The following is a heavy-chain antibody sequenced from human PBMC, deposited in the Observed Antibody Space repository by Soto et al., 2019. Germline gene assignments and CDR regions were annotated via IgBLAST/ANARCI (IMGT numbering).Heavy chain of an antibody. J-gene: IGHJ6*03. CDR1: GFTFNRYW. V-gene: IGHV3-74*01. D-gene: IGHD3-10*01. CDR3: AKFDVDYYYMDV. CDR2: IKNDGSST. Sequence: EVQLVESGGGLVQPGGSLRLSCAASGFTFNRYWMHWVRQAPGKGLVWVSRIKNDGSSTSYADSVKGRFSISRDNGKNTLYLQMNSLRVEDTAVYYCAKFDVDYYYMDVWGKGTTVTVSS.